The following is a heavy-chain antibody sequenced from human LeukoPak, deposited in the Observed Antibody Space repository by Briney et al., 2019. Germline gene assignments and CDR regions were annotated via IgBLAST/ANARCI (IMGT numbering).Heavy chain of an antibody. V-gene: IGHV3-30*18. CDR1: GFTFSSYG. CDR2: ISYDGSNK. J-gene: IGHJ6*02. D-gene: IGHD6-19*01. Sequence: GRSLRLSCAASGFTFSSYGMHWVRQAPGKGLEWVAVISYDGSNKYYADSVKGRFTISRDNSKNTLHLQMNSLRAEDTAVYYCAKDRRIAVAGHYYYGMDVWGQGTTVTVSS. CDR3: AKDRRIAVAGHYYYGMDV.